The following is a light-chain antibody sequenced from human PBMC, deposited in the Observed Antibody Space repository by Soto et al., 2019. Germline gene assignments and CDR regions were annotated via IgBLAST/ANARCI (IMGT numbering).Light chain of an antibody. J-gene: IGKJ5*01. CDR1: QSVSSRY. V-gene: IGKV3D-20*02. CDR3: QQRSNWPLVT. Sequence: EFVLTQSPATLSVSPGERATLSCRASQSVSSRYLAWYQRRPGQAAGLLIYSASSRATGIPDSFSGSGSATDFTLTISSLEPEDFAVYYCQQRSNWPLVTFGQGTRLEIK. CDR2: SAS.